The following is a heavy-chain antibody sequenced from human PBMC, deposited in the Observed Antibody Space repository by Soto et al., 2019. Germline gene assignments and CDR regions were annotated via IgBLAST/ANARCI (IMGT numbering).Heavy chain of an antibody. CDR2: ISANGGEK. J-gene: IGHJ3*02. CDR3: ASGRNRDS. V-gene: IGHV3-7*03. Sequence: GGSLRLSCVASGFTSTTYWMRWVRQAPGKGPACVANISANGGEKSYLDSVKGRFTISRDNAQNSRYLDMPSPTQGDTALYYCASGRNRDSWRQGTMVTV. CDR1: GFTSTTYW.